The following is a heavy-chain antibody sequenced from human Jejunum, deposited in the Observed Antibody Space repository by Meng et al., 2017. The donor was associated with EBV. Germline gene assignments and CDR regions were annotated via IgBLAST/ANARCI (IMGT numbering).Heavy chain of an antibody. CDR3: TRESTTGCVDY. J-gene: IGHJ4*02. Sequence: PPRSGVVKPPQTVSPTCSITGDIGFSDSAAWYCMRQSPSRGLDWLGRTFYRSMWYNHYAPSVESRITINADTSKNQFSLQLNSVTPEDTAVYYCTRESTTGCVDYWGQGTLVTVSS. V-gene: IGHV6-1*01. CDR1: GDIGFSDSAA. CDR2: TFYRSMWYN. D-gene: IGHD1-1*01.